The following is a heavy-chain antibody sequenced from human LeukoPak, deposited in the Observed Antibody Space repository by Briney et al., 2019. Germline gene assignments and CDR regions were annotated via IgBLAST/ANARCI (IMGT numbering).Heavy chain of an antibody. CDR1: GVSISSGGYS. CDR2: IYHSGST. J-gene: IGHJ4*02. V-gene: IGHV4-30-2*01. D-gene: IGHD4-23*01. Sequence: PSETLSLTCTVSGVSISSGGYSWSWIRQPPGKGLEWIGYIYHSGSTYYNPSLKSRVTISVDRSKNQFSLKLSSVTAADTAVYYCARATYGGNSPPPALYFDYWGQGTLVTVSS. CDR3: ARATYGGNSPPPALYFDY.